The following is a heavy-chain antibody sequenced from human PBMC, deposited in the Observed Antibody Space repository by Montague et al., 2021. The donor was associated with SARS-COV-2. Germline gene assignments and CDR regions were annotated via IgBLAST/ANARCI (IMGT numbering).Heavy chain of an antibody. D-gene: IGHD6-19*01. V-gene: IGHV4-59*01. J-gene: IGHJ3*02. CDR2: IYYSGST. Sequence: SETLSLTCTVSGGSISSYYWSWIRQPPGKGLEWIGYIYYSGSTNYNPSLKSRVTISVDTSKNQFSLKLSSVTAADTAVYYSARGSGGKGNDFDIWGQGTMVTVSS. CDR1: GGSISSYY. CDR3: ARGSGGKGNDFDI.